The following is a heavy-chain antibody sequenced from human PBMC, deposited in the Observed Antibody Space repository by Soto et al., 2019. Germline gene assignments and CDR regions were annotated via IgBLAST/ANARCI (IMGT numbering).Heavy chain of an antibody. V-gene: IGHV3-53*02. CDR1: GFIVSSKY. CDR2: IYTGGST. J-gene: IGHJ6*02. D-gene: IGHD3-16*01. Sequence: EVQMVETGGGLSQPGGSLRLSCAVSGFIVSSKYMTWVRQAPGKGLEWGSVIYTGGSTHYADSARGRFTISRDSSKNTLHLQMNSLRAEDAAVYYCTTYTGYGMDVWGQGTTVTVSS. CDR3: TTYTGYGMDV.